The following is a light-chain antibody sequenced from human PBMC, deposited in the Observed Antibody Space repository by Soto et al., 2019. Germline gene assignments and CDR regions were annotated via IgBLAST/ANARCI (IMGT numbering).Light chain of an antibody. CDR3: QQRSNWPPT. V-gene: IGKV3-11*01. CDR1: QSVSSY. Sequence: EIVLTQSPATLSLSPWERATISCRASQSVSSYLAWYQKKPGQDPRLLIYDASNRATGIPARFSGSGSGTDFNLTISRLETEDFAVYYCQQRSNWPPTFGQGTKLDIK. CDR2: DAS. J-gene: IGKJ1*01.